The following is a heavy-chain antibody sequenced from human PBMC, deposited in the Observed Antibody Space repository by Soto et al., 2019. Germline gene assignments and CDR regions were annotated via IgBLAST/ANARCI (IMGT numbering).Heavy chain of an antibody. J-gene: IGHJ4*02. V-gene: IGHV4-59*01. CDR2: IYYSGST. CDR3: ARRYGTTFDY. CDR1: GGSISSYY. Sequence: QEPLQESGPGLANPSETLSLTCTVSGGSISSYYLSWIRQPPGKGLEWIGYIYYSGSTNYNTSLKSRATISVDTSKNQFSLRLSSVTAADKAGYYCARRYGTTFDYWGQGTLVTVSS. D-gene: IGHD1-7*01.